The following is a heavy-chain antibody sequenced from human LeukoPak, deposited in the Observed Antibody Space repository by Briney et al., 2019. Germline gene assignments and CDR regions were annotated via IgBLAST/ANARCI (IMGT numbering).Heavy chain of an antibody. D-gene: IGHD6-13*01. CDR3: ARAIAGVAAAGRRWFDP. Sequence: AASVKVSCKVSGYTLTELSMHWVRQAPGKGLEWMGGFDPEDGETIYAQKFQGRVTMTEDTSTDTAYMELSSLRSEDTAVYYCARAIAGVAAAGRRWFDPWGQGTLVTVSS. V-gene: IGHV1-24*01. CDR2: FDPEDGET. CDR1: GYTLTELS. J-gene: IGHJ5*02.